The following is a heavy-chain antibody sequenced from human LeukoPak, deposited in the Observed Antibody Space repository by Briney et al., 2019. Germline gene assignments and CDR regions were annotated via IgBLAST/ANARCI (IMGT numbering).Heavy chain of an antibody. CDR3: ARDGHSSGSPQDDY. V-gene: IGHV3-11*01. D-gene: IGHD3-22*01. CDR2: ISSSGSTI. CDR1: GFTFSDYY. J-gene: IGHJ4*02. Sequence: PGGSLRLSCAASGFTFSDYYMSWIRPAPGKGLEWVSYISSSGSTIYYADSVRGRFTISRDNAKNSLSLQMNSLRAEDTAVYYCARDGHSSGSPQDDYWGQGTLVTVSS.